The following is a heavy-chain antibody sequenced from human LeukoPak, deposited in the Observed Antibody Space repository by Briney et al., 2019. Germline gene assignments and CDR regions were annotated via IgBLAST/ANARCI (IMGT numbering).Heavy chain of an antibody. CDR3: ARSIIVVVAAGALDI. J-gene: IGHJ3*02. D-gene: IGHD2-21*02. V-gene: IGHV4-59*08. Sequence: SETLSLTCTASGGSISSYYWSWIRQPPGKGLEWIGYIYHSGNTNSNPSLKSRVTISVDTTKNQFSLKLSSVTAADTAVYYCARSIIVVVAAGALDIWGQGTMVTVSS. CDR1: GGSISSYY. CDR2: IYHSGNT.